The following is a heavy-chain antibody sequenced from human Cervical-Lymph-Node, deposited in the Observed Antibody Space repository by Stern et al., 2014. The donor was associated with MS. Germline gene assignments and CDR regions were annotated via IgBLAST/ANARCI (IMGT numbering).Heavy chain of an antibody. CDR3: AKTIRWFDP. CDR1: GYTFTTYF. J-gene: IGHJ5*02. Sequence: VQLLESGAEVKKPGASVKVSCKASGYTFTTYFIHWVRQAPGQGLEWMGRINPKSSDTNYAQKFQGRVTMTRDTSINTAYMELTRLKSDDTAVYYCAKTIRWFDPWGQGTLVTVSS. V-gene: IGHV1-2*06. CDR2: INPKSSDT. D-gene: IGHD3-9*01.